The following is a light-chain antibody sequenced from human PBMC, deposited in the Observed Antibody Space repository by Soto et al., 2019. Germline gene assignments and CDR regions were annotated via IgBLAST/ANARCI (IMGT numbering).Light chain of an antibody. CDR1: QSIGRF. CDR3: QQYNTYAT. J-gene: IGKJ5*01. V-gene: IGKV1-5*01. Sequence: DIHMTQSPSSLSASLGDRVTITFRASQSIGRFLAWYQHQPGKAPKLLIYDASTLKTGVPSRFSGSGSGSEFNFTITGLQPDDFATYFCQQYNTYATFGQGTRLEI. CDR2: DAS.